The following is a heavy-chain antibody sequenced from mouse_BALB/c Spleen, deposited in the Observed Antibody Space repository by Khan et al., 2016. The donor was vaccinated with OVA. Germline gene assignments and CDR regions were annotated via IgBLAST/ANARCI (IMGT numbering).Heavy chain of an antibody. D-gene: IGHD1-1*01. Sequence: EVELVESGGGLVQPGGSLRLSCATSGFTFTDYYMSWVRQPPGKSLEWLGFIRNKAKGYTTEYSAPVKGRFTISRDNSQSIVYLQMNTLSAEDSATYYCARETVVDVYWYFDVWGAGTTVTVSS. CDR1: GFTFTDYY. CDR3: ARETVVDVYWYFDV. V-gene: IGHV7-3*02. J-gene: IGHJ1*01. CDR2: IRNKAKGYTT.